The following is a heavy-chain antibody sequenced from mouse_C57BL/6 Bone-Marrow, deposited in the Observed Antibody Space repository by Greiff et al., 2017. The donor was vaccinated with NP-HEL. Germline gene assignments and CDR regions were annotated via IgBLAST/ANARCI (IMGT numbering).Heavy chain of an antibody. CDR1: GFTFSDYG. V-gene: IGHV5-17*01. D-gene: IGHD1-1*02. J-gene: IGHJ4*01. CDR2: ISRGSSTI. CDR3: ARSCGNY. Sequence: EVKLVESGGGLVKPGGSLKLSCAASGFTFSDYGMHWVRQAPEKGLEWVAYISRGSSTIYYADTVKGRFTISRDNAKNTLFLQMTSLRSEDTAIYYCARSCGNYWGQGTSVTVSS.